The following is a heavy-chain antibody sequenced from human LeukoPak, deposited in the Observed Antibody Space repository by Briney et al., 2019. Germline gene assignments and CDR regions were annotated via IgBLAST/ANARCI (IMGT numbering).Heavy chain of an antibody. D-gene: IGHD4-17*01. CDR1: GYTFTSYW. CDR2: IYPGDSDT. J-gene: IGHJ4*02. Sequence: GESLKISCKGSGYTFTSYWLGWVRQMPGKGLEWMGIIYPGDSDTRYSPSFQGQVTISADKSINTAFLQWSSLKASDTAMYYCARSRDYGTDYYFDYWGQGTLVSVSS. V-gene: IGHV5-51*01. CDR3: ARSRDYGTDYYFDY.